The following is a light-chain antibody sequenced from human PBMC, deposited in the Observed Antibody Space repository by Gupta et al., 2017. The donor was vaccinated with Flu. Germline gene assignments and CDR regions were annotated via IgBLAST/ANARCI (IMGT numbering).Light chain of an antibody. CDR2: AAS. CDR1: QSISSY. Sequence: DIQITQSPSSLSASVGDRVTITCRASQSISSYLDWYQQKPGKAPKLLIYAASSLQSGVPSRFSGSGSGTDFTLTISSLQPEDFATYYCQQCDSTPWTFGQGTKVEIK. V-gene: IGKV1-39*01. CDR3: QQCDSTPWT. J-gene: IGKJ1*01.